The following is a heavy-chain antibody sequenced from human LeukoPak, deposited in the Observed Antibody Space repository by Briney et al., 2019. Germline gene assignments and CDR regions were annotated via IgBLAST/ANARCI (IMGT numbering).Heavy chain of an antibody. CDR1: GGTLSSDY. J-gene: IGHJ5*02. Sequence: ASVKVSCKASGGTLSSDYFHWVRQAPGQGLAWMGLSDRRGRNSEFANQFRGRLTMTGDISTSTVHMTLSGLASEDTATYYCVAADKSCGVQSPPSWGQGTPVTVSS. CDR3: VAADKSCGVQSPPS. D-gene: IGHD3-3*01. CDR2: SDRRGRNS. V-gene: IGHV1-46*01.